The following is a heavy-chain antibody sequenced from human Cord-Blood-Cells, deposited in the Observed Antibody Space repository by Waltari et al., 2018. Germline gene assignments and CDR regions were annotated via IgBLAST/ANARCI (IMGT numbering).Heavy chain of an antibody. CDR1: GLSLSTSGVG. CDR3: AHRSNWGSLQDAFDI. D-gene: IGHD7-27*01. J-gene: IGHJ3*02. V-gene: IGHV2-5*02. CDR2: IYWDDDK. Sequence: QITLKESDPTLVKPTQTLTLTCTFSGLSLSTSGVGVGWIRQLPGKALEWLALIYWDDDKRYSPSLKSRLTITKDTPKTQVVLTMTNMDPVDTATSYCAHRSNWGSLQDAFDIWGQGTMVTVSS.